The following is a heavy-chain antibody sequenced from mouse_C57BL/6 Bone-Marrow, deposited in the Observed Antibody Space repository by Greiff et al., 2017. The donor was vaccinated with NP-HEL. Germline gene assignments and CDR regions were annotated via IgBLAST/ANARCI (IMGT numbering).Heavy chain of an antibody. CDR3: ARDRGIVTGFAY. J-gene: IGHJ3*01. V-gene: IGHV5-4*01. CDR2: ISDGGSYT. CDR1: GFTFSSYA. D-gene: IGHD2-5*01. Sequence: EVKLVESGGGLVKPGGSLKLSCAASGFTFSSYAMSWVRQTPEKRLEWVATISDGGSYTYYPDNVKGRFTISRDNAKNNLYLQMSHLKSEDTAMYYCARDRGIVTGFAYWGQGTLVTVSA.